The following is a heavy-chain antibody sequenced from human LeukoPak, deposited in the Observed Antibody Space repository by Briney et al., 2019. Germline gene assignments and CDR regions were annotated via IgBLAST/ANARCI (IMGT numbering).Heavy chain of an antibody. J-gene: IGHJ4*02. CDR2: IYPGDSDT. CDR1: GYSFPSYW. D-gene: IGHD3-9*01. V-gene: IGHV5-51*01. Sequence: GESLKISCTGSGYSFPSYWIVWVRQMPGKGLEWMGIIYPGDSDTRYSPSFQGQVTISADKSISTAYLQWSSLKASDTAMYYCARRGDILTGYYYFDYWGQGTLVTVSS. CDR3: ARRGDILTGYYYFDY.